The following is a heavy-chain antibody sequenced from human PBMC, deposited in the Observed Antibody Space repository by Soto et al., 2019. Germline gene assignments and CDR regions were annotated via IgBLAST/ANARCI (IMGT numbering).Heavy chain of an antibody. CDR2: IFPGDAET. CDR1: GYNFATHW. V-gene: IGHV5-51*01. D-gene: IGHD5-12*01. Sequence: GESLKISCQGSGYNFATHWIGWVRHKAGKGLEWMGIIFPGDAETRYSPSFQGHITISADKSISTAYLRWSSLRASCTGMYYCATPCGFGMDVGGQWTTVTVSS. CDR3: ATPCGFGMDV. J-gene: IGHJ6*02.